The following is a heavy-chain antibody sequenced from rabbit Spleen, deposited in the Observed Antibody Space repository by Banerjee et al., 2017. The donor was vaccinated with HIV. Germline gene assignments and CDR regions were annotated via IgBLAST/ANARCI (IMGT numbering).Heavy chain of an antibody. CDR3: ARDAGTSFSTYGMDL. CDR2: IYAGSSSST. J-gene: IGHJ6*01. V-gene: IGHV1S40*01. CDR1: GFSFSSGYD. D-gene: IGHD8-1*01. Sequence: QSLEESGGGLVKPGASLTLTCKASGFSFSSGYDMCWVHQAPGKGLEWIACIYAGSSSSTYSATWAKGRFTLSKTSSTTVTLQMTSLTAADTATYFCARDAGTSFSTYGMDLWGPGTLVTVS.